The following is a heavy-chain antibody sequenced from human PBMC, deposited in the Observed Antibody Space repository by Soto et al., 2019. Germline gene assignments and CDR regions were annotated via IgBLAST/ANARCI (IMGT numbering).Heavy chain of an antibody. CDR1: GFTFSSYA. D-gene: IGHD6-19*01. V-gene: IGHV3-23*01. J-gene: IGHJ3*02. CDR3: AKDTHSHKYSSGWNAFDI. Sequence: EVQLLESGGGLVQPGGSLRLSCAASGFTFSSYAMSWVRQAPGKGLEWVSAISGSGGSTYYADSVKGRFTISRDNSKNTLYLQMNSLRAEDTAVYYCAKDTHSHKYSSGWNAFDIWGQGTMVTVSS. CDR2: ISGSGGST.